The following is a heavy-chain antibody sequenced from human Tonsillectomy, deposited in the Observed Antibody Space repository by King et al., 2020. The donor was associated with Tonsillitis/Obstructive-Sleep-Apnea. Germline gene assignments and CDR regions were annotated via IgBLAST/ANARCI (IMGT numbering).Heavy chain of an antibody. CDR3: ARWVLGSQRPGFDY. CDR1: GFTFSSYS. D-gene: IGHD1-1*01. Sequence: VQLVESGGGLVKPGGSLRLSCKASGFTFSSYSMNWVRQAPGKGLEWVSFISTRSSYIYYADSVKGRVTISRDDAKNSLYLQMNSLRAEDTAVYYCARWVLGSQRPGFDYWGQGTPVTVSS. J-gene: IGHJ4*02. CDR2: ISTRSSYI. V-gene: IGHV3-21*01.